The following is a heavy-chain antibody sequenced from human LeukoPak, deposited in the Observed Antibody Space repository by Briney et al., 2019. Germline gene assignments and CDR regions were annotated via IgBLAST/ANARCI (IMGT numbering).Heavy chain of an antibody. D-gene: IGHD1-20*01. J-gene: IGHJ3*02. V-gene: IGHV4-61*02. CDR1: GGSVSSGTYY. Sequence: SETLSLTCTVSGGSVSSGTYYWNWIRHPAEKGLDGIGRIYTSGRTNYNPSLKSRVTISVDTSKNQFSLKLTSVTAADTAVYYCASQTLTDDAFDIWGQGTMVTVSS. CDR2: IYTSGRT. CDR3: ASQTLTDDAFDI.